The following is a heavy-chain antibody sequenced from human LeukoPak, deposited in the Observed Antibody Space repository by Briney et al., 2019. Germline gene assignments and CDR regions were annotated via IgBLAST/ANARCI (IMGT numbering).Heavy chain of an antibody. D-gene: IGHD3-16*01. CDR2: INPNSGNT. Sequence: GASVKVSCKASGLSLTHDGISWVRQAPGQGLEWMGWINPNSGNTGYTQKFQGRVTMTRNTSLNTAYMVLTSLKSEDTAVYYCARSLGTYWGKDFLNWFDPWGQGTLVTVSS. CDR3: ARSLGTYWGKDFLNWFDP. V-gene: IGHV1-8*02. CDR1: GLSLTHDG. J-gene: IGHJ5*02.